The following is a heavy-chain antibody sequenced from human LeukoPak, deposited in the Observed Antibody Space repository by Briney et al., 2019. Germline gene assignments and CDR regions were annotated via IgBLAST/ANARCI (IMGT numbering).Heavy chain of an antibody. D-gene: IGHD5-18*01. V-gene: IGHV1-2*02. CDR3: AREEYSSWSGPLDY. CDR1: GGTFSSYA. J-gene: IGHJ4*02. CDR2: ISPNSGDT. Sequence: ASVKVSCKASGGTFSSYAISWVRQAPGQGLEWMGWISPNSGDTNYAQKFQGRVTMTRDTSISTAYMELSSLRSDDTAVYFCAREEYSSWSGPLDYWGEGTLVTVSS.